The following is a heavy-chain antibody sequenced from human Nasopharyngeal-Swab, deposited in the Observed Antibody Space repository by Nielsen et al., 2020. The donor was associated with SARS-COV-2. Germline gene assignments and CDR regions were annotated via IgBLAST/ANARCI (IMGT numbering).Heavy chain of an antibody. Sequence: WIRQPPGKGLEWIGEVHHSGSTHYNPSLKSQVVISADKSNQFSLRMNSVTAADTALYYCARSLVGCSSHTCALMNWGHGTWVTVSS. D-gene: IGHD2-2*01. J-gene: IGHJ4*01. CDR3: ARSLVGCSSHTCALMN. V-gene: IGHV4-4*02. CDR2: VHHSGST.